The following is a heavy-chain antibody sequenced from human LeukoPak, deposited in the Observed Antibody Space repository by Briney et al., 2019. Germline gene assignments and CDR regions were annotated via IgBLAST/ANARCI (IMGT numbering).Heavy chain of an antibody. D-gene: IGHD3-22*01. CDR2: IWSDGSNE. J-gene: IGHJ2*01. CDR3: ARDADTSGSYWYFDL. V-gene: IGHV3-33*01. CDR1: GFTLSYYG. Sequence: GRSLRLSCAASGFTLSYYGTHWVRQAPGKGLEWVALIWSDGSNENYADSVKGRFTISRDTSRNTLYLQMHSLRAEDTAVYYCARDADTSGSYWYFDLWGRGTQVTVSS.